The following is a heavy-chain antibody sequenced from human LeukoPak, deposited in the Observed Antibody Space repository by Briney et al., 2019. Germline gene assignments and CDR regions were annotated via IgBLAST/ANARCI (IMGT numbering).Heavy chain of an antibody. CDR1: GFTFSSYG. D-gene: IGHD3-9*01. CDR3: ARECYDILTGPSGYFDY. Sequence: PGGSLRLSCAASGFTFSSYGMSWVRQAPGKGLEWVSVIYSGGSTYYADSVKGRFTISRDNSKNTLYLQMNSLRAEDTAVYYCARECYDILTGPSGYFDYWGQGALVTVSS. V-gene: IGHV3-53*01. J-gene: IGHJ4*02. CDR2: IYSGGST.